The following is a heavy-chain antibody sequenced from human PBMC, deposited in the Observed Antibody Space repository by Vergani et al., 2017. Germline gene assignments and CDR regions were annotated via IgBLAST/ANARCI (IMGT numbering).Heavy chain of an antibody. V-gene: IGHV3-48*03. D-gene: IGHD3-3*01. J-gene: IGHJ6*02. Sequence: EVQLVESGGGLVQPGGSLRLSCAASGFTFSSYEMNWVRQAPGKGLEWVSYISSSGSTIYYADSVKGRFTISRDNAKNSLYLQMNSLRAEDTAVYYCARALPTYYDCWRGYWPRYYYGMDVWGQGTTVTVSS. CDR2: ISSSGSTI. CDR3: ARALPTYYDCWRGYWPRYYYGMDV. CDR1: GFTFSSYE.